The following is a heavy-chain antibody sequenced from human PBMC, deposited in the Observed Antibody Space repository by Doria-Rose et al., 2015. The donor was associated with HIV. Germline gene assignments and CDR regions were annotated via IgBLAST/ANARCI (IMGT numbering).Heavy chain of an antibody. V-gene: IGHV4-31*03. CDR1: GASVSSRGYY. CDR3: ARMGSYRELDY. CDR2: TYYTGTS. J-gene: IGHJ4*02. D-gene: IGHD3-3*01. Sequence: QVQLPESGPGLVKPSETLSLTCSVSGASVSSRGYYWNWIRQVPGKGLESLGYTYYTGTSDYSPSLKSRLNMAVDTSKNQFSLKLSFVTVADTAVYYCARMGSYRELDYGGQGDRGIGSA.